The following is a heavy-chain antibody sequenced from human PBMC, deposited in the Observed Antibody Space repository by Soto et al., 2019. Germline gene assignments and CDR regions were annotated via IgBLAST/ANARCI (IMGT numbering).Heavy chain of an antibody. Sequence: EVQLMESGGGLVQPGGSLRLSCASSGFTLSMSAVNWVRQAPGKGLEWVSYISDSGDRTYYADSVKGRFTISRDRSKNTVSLQMDSLRAEDAAVYYCAKDRGIIVKAGDAFDVWGQGKKVTVSS. V-gene: IGHV3-23*01. J-gene: IGHJ3*01. D-gene: IGHD3-16*02. CDR3: AKDRGIIVKAGDAFDV. CDR1: GFTLSMSA. CDR2: ISDSGDRT.